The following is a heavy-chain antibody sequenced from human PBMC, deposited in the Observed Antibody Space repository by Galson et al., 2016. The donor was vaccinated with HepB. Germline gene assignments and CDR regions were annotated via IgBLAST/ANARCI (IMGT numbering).Heavy chain of an antibody. D-gene: IGHD4-23*01. V-gene: IGHV3-30-3*01. CDR3: ARDYYGGNSVVCAY. CDR1: GFTFSSYA. J-gene: IGHJ4*02. CDR2: ISYDGSNK. Sequence: SLRLSCAASGFTFSSYAMYWVRQAPGKGLEWVAVISYDGSNKYYADPVKGRLTISRDNSKNTLYLQISSRRAEDTAVYYCARDYYGGNSVVCAYWGQGTLVTVSS.